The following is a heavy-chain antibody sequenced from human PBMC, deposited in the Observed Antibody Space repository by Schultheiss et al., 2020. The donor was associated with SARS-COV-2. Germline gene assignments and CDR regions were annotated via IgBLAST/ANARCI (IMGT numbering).Heavy chain of an antibody. CDR2: ISYDGSNI. CDR1: GFTFSSYG. D-gene: IGHD3-22*01. V-gene: IGHV3-30*18. Sequence: GGSLRLSCAASGFTFSSYGMHWVRQAPGKGLEWVAVISYDGSNIYYADSVKGRFTISRDNSNNTLYLQLNSLRPEGTAVYDCAKDLERSGYYYPLDYWGQGTLVTVSS. J-gene: IGHJ4*02. CDR3: AKDLERSGYYYPLDY.